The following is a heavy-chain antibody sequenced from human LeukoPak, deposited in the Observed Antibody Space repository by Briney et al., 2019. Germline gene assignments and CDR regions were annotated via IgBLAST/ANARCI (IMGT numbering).Heavy chain of an antibody. CDR2: ISGSGDNP. J-gene: IGHJ4*02. V-gene: IGHV3-23*01. CDR1: GFTFNTYA. D-gene: IGHD3-10*01. CDR3: AKDQSDKGSYAAFDY. Sequence: GGSLRLSCAASGFTFNTYAMNWVRQAPGKGLEWVSAISGSGDNPYYADSVKGRFTISRDDSKNTVYLQMNSLRAEDTAVYYCAKDQSDKGSYAAFDYWGQGTLVPVSS.